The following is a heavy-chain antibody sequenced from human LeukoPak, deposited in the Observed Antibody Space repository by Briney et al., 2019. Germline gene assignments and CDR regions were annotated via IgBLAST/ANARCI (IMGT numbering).Heavy chain of an antibody. CDR3: ARTTEGYCSSASCFGFSYSYYMDV. D-gene: IGHD2-2*01. CDR1: GGSISSYY. Sequence: SETLSLTCTVSGGSISSYYWSWVRQPPGKGLEWIGYIYYSGSTNYNASLKNRVTISVDPSKNQFSLKLSSVLAADTAVYYCARTTEGYCSSASCFGFSYSYYMDVWGKGTTVTISS. CDR2: IYYSGST. J-gene: IGHJ6*03. V-gene: IGHV4-59*01.